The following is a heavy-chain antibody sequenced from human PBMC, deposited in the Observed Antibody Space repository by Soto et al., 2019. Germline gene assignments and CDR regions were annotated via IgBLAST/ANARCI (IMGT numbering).Heavy chain of an antibody. CDR2: IYYSGSA. CDR1: GGSLSSDDYY. V-gene: IGHV4-30-4*01. J-gene: IGHJ6*02. D-gene: IGHD6-25*01. CDR3: ARGAALNTYYNYYGMDV. Sequence: SETLSLTCTVSGGSLSSDDYYWVLIRQAPGKGLEWIGYIYYSGSAYYTPSLQSRVSISIDTSKNQFSLKLTSVTATDTAVYFCARGAALNTYYNYYGMDVWGQGTTVTVSS.